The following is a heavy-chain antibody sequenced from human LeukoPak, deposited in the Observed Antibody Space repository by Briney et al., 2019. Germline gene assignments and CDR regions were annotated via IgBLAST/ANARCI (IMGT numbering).Heavy chain of an antibody. Sequence: GGSLRLSCVASGFTISSNYMSWVRRAPGKGLEWVSVIYSGGSTYYANSVKGRFTISRDTSKNTLYLQMNSLRAEDTAVYYCARESEPIVVVTADFDYWGQGTLVTVSS. D-gene: IGHD2-21*02. V-gene: IGHV3-66*01. CDR2: IYSGGST. CDR1: GFTISSNY. J-gene: IGHJ4*02. CDR3: ARESEPIVVVTADFDY.